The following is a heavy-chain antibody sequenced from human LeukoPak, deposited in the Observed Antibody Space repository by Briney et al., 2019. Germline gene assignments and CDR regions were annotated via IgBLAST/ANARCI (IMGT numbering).Heavy chain of an antibody. CDR2: IYYSGST. CDR3: ASFYYESSGNYYVPFDY. J-gene: IGHJ4*02. Sequence: SETLSLTCTVSGGSISSSSYYWDWIRQPPGKGLEWIGTIYYSGSTYYNPSLKSRVTISLDTSKNQFSLWLSSVTAADTAVYYCASFYYESSGNYYVPFDYWGQGTLVTVSS. V-gene: IGHV4-39*01. D-gene: IGHD3-22*01. CDR1: GGSISSSSYY.